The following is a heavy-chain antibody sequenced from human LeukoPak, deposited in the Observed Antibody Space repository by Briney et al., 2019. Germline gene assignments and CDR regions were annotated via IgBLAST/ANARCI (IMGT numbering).Heavy chain of an antibody. CDR3: ARGEKAYDSSGYLFDY. Sequence: SGGSLRLSCAVSGFTFSDYYMSWIRQAPGEGLEWVSYISSNAGVIYYADSVKGRFTISRDNAKNSLYLQMNSLRAEDTAVYYCARGEKAYDSSGYLFDYWGQGTLVTVSS. V-gene: IGHV3-11*01. J-gene: IGHJ4*02. CDR1: GFTFSDYY. CDR2: ISSNAGVI. D-gene: IGHD3-22*01.